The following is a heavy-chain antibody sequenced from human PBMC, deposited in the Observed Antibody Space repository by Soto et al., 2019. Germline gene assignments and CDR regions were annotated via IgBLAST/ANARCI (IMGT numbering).Heavy chain of an antibody. D-gene: IGHD3-16*01. Sequence: QVQLVESGGGVVPPGRSLRLSCAASGFKFSAYDIHWVRQAPGKGLEWVAVMSFDGSHKYYADSVRGRFTISRDNSKNTLFLQMNSLRPEDTAVYYWAKDGGEWGLLRFRGREFDYWGQGTLVTVSS. V-gene: IGHV3-30*18. CDR1: GFKFSAYD. CDR3: AKDGGEWGLLRFRGREFDY. J-gene: IGHJ4*02. CDR2: MSFDGSHK.